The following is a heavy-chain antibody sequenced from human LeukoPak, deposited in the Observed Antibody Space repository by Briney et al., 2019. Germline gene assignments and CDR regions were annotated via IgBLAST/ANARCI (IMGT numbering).Heavy chain of an antibody. D-gene: IGHD1-1*01. CDR2: INHSGST. CDR1: GGSFSGYY. CDR3: ARGVTTGTTYLDH. J-gene: IGHJ4*02. V-gene: IGHV4-34*01. Sequence: SETLSLTCAVYGGSFSGYYWSWIRQPPGKGLEWIGEINHSGSTNYNPSLKSRVTISVDTSKNQFSLKLSSVTAADTAVYYCARGVTTGTTYLDHWGQGTLVTVSS.